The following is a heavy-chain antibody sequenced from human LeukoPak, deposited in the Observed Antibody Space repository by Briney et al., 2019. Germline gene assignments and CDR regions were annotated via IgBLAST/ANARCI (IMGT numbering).Heavy chain of an antibody. CDR2: ISSSSYI. J-gene: IGHJ4*02. Sequence: GGSLRLSCAASGFTFSSYSMNWVRQAPGKGLEWVSSISSSSYIYYADSVKGRFTISRDNAKNSLYLQMNSQRAEDTAVYYCARELLGYGDRDGYWGQGTLVTVSS. CDR3: ARELLGYGDRDGY. V-gene: IGHV3-21*01. D-gene: IGHD4-17*01. CDR1: GFTFSSYS.